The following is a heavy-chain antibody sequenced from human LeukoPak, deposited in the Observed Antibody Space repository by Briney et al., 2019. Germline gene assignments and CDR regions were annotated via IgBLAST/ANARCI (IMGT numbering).Heavy chain of an antibody. D-gene: IGHD2-2*01. Sequence: SETLSLTCTVSGSSINSGYYWGWIRQPPGKGLEWIGIIYHSGSTYYNPSLKSRVTISVDTSKNQFSLKLSSVTAADTAVYYYARDIVVVPAAMKVSYWFDPWGQGTLVTVSS. J-gene: IGHJ5*02. V-gene: IGHV4-38-2*02. CDR3: ARDIVVVPAAMKVSYWFDP. CDR2: IYHSGST. CDR1: GSSINSGYY.